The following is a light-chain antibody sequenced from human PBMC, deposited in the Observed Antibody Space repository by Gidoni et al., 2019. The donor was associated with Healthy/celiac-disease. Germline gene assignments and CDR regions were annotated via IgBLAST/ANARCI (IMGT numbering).Light chain of an antibody. CDR2: KDS. V-gene: IGLV3-25*03. J-gene: IGLJ2*01. Sequence: SYELTQPPSVSVAPGQTARITCSGDALPKQYAYWYQQKPGQAPVLVIYKDSERPSGLPERFSGSSSGTTVTLTISGVQAEDEADYYCQSADSSGTYPDVVFGGGTKLTVL. CDR1: ALPKQY. CDR3: QSADSSGTYPDVV.